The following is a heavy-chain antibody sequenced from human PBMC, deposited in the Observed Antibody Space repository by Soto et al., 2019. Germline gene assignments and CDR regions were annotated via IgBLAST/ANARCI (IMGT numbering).Heavy chain of an antibody. CDR2: ISNYNGDT. D-gene: IGHD3-10*02. CDR1: CCTFTSYG. V-gene: IGHV1-18*01. Sequence: SVKVSCKASCCTFTSYGISWGRQAPGQGLEGMGWISNYNGDTNYAQKLQGRVTMTTDTSTSTAYMELRSLKSDDTAVYYCTRGGQLFAGNYFDYWGQGTLVTVSS. CDR3: TRGGQLFAGNYFDY. J-gene: IGHJ4*02.